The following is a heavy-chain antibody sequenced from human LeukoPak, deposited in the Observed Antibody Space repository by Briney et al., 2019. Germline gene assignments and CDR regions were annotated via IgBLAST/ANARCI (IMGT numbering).Heavy chain of an antibody. D-gene: IGHD5-24*01. J-gene: IGHJ4*02. CDR2: INGDGSNT. Sequence: GGSLRLSCAASGFTLRNYWMHWVRQAPGKGLVWVSHINGDGSNTDYADSVKGRFTISRDNAKNTLYLQINSLRAEDTAVYYCARGNYPSSFDSWGQGTLVTVSS. CDR3: ARGNYPSSFDS. V-gene: IGHV3-74*01. CDR1: GFTLRNYW.